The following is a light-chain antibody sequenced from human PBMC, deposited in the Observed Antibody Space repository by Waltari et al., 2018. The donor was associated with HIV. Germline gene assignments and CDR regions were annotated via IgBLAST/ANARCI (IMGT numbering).Light chain of an antibody. Sequence: EIVLTQSPGTLSFSPGERATLSCRASQTIASSSLAWYQQRPGQAPMLLIFGASTRAIGIPDRFSGSGSGTDFTLTISRLEPEDFAIYYCQQYGSLPRTFGLGTKVEIK. CDR3: QQYGSLPRT. CDR1: QTIASSS. V-gene: IGKV3-20*01. J-gene: IGKJ1*01. CDR2: GAS.